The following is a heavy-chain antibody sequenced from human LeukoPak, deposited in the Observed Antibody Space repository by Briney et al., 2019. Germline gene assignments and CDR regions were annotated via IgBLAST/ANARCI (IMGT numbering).Heavy chain of an antibody. CDR2: MNPNSGNT. V-gene: IGHV1-8*01. CDR3: ARRTIAAAGSDFDC. D-gene: IGHD6-13*01. CDR1: GYTFTSYD. Sequence: GASVKVSCKASGYTFTSYDINWVRQATGQGLEWMGWMNPNSGNTGYAQKFQGRVTMTRNTSISTAYMELSSLRSEDTAVYYCARRTIAAAGSDFDCWGQGTLVTVSS. J-gene: IGHJ4*02.